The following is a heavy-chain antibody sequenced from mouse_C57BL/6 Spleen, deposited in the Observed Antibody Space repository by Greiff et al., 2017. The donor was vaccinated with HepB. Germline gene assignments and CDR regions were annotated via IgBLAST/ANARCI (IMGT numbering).Heavy chain of an antibody. CDR3: ARGLREFSYFDY. CDR2: IDPSDSYT. CDR1: GYTFTSYW. D-gene: IGHD1-1*01. Sequence: QVQLQQPGAELVKPGASVKLSCKASGYTFTSYWMQWVKQRPGQGLEWIGEIDPSDSYTNYNQKFKGKATLTVDTSSSTAYMQLSSLTSEDSAVYYCARGLREFSYFDYWGQGTTLTVSS. J-gene: IGHJ2*01. V-gene: IGHV1-50*01.